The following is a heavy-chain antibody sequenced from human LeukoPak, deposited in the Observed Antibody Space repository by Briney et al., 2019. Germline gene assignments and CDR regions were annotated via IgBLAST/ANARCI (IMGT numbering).Heavy chain of an antibody. D-gene: IGHD3-10*01. J-gene: IGHJ4*02. V-gene: IGHV3-30*18. CDR2: ISYDGSNK. CDR3: AKDRANYGDY. Sequence: PGRSLRLSCAASGFTFSSYGMHWVRQAPGKGLEWVAVISYDGSNKYYADSVKGRFTISRDDSKNTLYLQMNSLRAEDTAVYYCAKDRANYGDYWGQGTLVSVPS. CDR1: GFTFSSYG.